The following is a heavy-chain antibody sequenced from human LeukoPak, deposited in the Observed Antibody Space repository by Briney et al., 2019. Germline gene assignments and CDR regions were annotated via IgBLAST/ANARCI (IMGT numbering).Heavy chain of an antibody. CDR2: IYYSGST. CDR3: ARGTVAGHYYFDY. CDR1: GGSISSYY. D-gene: IGHD6-19*01. V-gene: IGHV4-59*01. J-gene: IGHJ4*02. Sequence: SETLSLTCTVSGGSISSYYWSWIRQPPGKGLEWIGYIYYSGSTNYNLSLKSRVTISVDTSKNQFSLKLSSVTAADTAVYYCARGTVAGHYYFDYWGQGTLVTVSS.